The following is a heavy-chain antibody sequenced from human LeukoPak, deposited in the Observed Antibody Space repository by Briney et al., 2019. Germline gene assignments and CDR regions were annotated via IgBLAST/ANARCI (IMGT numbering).Heavy chain of an antibody. J-gene: IGHJ4*02. Sequence: GGSLRLSCAASGFTFSSYWMSWVRQAPGKGLEWVASIKQDGSEKYYVDSVKGRFTISRDNAKNSLYLQMNSLRAEDTVVYYCARVYGYSSSYFDYWGQGTLVTVSS. CDR3: ARVYGYSSSYFDY. CDR1: GFTFSSYW. CDR2: IKQDGSEK. D-gene: IGHD6-6*01. V-gene: IGHV3-7*01.